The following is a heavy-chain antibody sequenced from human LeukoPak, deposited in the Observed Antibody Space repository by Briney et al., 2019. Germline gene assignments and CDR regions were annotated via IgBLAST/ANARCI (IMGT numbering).Heavy chain of an antibody. CDR2: TYYRSKWYN. CDR1: GDSVSSNSAA. D-gene: IGHD3-10*01. J-gene: IGHJ4*02. V-gene: IGHV6-1*01. CDR3: ARDSPTPLLWFGENGYFDY. Sequence: SQTLSLTCAISGDSVSSNSAAWNWIRQSPSRGLEWLGRTYYRSKWYNDYAVSVKSRITINPDTSKNQFSLQLNSVTPEDTAVYYCARDSPTPLLWFGENGYFDYWGQGTLVTVSS.